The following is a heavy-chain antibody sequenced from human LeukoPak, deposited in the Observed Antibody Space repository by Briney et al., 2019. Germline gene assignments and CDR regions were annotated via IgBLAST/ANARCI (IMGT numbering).Heavy chain of an antibody. J-gene: IGHJ4*02. CDR2: ILPIIGIA. D-gene: IGHD4-11*01. V-gene: IGHV1-69*02. Sequence: ASVKVSCKASGGTFSSYTISWVRQAPGQGLEWMGRILPIIGIANYAQKFQGRGTITADKSTSTAYMELSSLRSEDTAVYYCASGDPSHYDYSNYAGVWGQGTLVTVSS. CDR1: GGTFSSYT. CDR3: ASGDPSHYDYSNYAGV.